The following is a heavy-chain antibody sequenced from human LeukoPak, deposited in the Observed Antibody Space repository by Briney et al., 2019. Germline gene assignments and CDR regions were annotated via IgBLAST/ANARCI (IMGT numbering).Heavy chain of an antibody. CDR3: ARGGSNCSYDI. CDR2: TYSDGRT. J-gene: IGHJ3*02. V-gene: IGHV3-53*01. Sequence: GGSLRLSWAASGFTVSSNYMKWVRQAPGKGLEWVSVTYSDGRTYYSDSVKGRFTISRDNSKNTLYLQMNGLRAEDTAVYYCARGGSNCSYDIWGQGTLVTVSS. D-gene: IGHD1-26*01. CDR1: GFTVSSNY.